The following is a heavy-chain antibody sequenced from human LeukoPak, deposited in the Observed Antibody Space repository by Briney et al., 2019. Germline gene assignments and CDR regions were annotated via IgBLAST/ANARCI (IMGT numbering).Heavy chain of an antibody. CDR3: ASMVTYMSGFDY. CDR2: ICYSGSP. J-gene: IGHJ4*02. V-gene: IGHV4-39*01. D-gene: IGHD5-18*01. Sequence: SETLRLTCTVSGGSISSGTYYWGWIRQPPGKGLEWIGSICYSGSPYYNPSLKSRVTISVDTSKNQFSLKLSSVTAADTAVYYCASMVTYMSGFDYWGQGTLVTVSS. CDR1: GGSISSGTYY.